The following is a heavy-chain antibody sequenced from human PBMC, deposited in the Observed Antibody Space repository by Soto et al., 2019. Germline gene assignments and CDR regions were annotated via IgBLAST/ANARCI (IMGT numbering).Heavy chain of an antibody. J-gene: IGHJ4*02. Sequence: GGSLRISCAASGFTVNNNYMSWVRQAPGKGLEWVSVIYSGGSTYYADSVMGRFTISRDNSKNTVHLQMNSLRAEDTAVYYCARASYYYDSRGYYYRYYFDYWGQGALVTVSS. CDR3: ARASYYYDSRGYYYRYYFDY. D-gene: IGHD3-22*01. V-gene: IGHV3-66*01. CDR2: IYSGGST. CDR1: GFTVNNNY.